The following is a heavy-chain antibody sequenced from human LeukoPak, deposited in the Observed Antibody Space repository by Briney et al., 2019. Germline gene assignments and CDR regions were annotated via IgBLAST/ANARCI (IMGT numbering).Heavy chain of an antibody. D-gene: IGHD1-26*01. CDR3: ASEFIVGATFDY. CDR2: ITSSGSTI. V-gene: IGHV3-48*04. J-gene: IGHJ4*02. Sequence: PGGSLRLSCAASGFSVSTNFMNWVRQAPGKGLEWVSYITSSGSTIYCADSVKGRFTISRDNAKTSLYLQMNSLRAEDTAVYYCASEFIVGATFDYWGQGTLVTVSS. CDR1: GFSVSTNF.